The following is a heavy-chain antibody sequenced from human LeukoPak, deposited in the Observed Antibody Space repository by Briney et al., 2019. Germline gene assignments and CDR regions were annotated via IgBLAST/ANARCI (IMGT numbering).Heavy chain of an antibody. J-gene: IGHJ4*02. D-gene: IGHD4-17*01. CDR3: ARGGDRFDY. CDR1: GGSISSGSYY. V-gene: IGHV4-61*02. CDR2: IYTSGST. Sequence: PSQTLSLTRTVSGGSISSGSYYWSWIRQPAGKELEWIGRIYTSGSTNYNPSLKSRVTISVDTSKNQFSLKLSSVSAADTAVYYCARGGDRFDYWGQGTLVTVSS.